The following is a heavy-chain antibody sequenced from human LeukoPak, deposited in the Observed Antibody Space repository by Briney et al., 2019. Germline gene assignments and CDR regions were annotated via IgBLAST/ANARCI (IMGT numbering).Heavy chain of an antibody. CDR2: INHRGST. Sequence: SETLSLTCAVYVGSFSGYYWSWIRQPPGKGREWMGEINHRGSTNYNPSLKSRVTISVHTSKNQFSLKLSSVTAADTAVYYCARGSVVVVAAIYYYYYYMDVWGKGTTVTVSS. CDR3: ARGSVVVVAAIYYYYYYMDV. D-gene: IGHD2-15*01. CDR1: VGSFSGYY. J-gene: IGHJ6*03. V-gene: IGHV4-34*01.